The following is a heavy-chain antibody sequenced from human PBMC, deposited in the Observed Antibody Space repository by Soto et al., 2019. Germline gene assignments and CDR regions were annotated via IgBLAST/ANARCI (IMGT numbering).Heavy chain of an antibody. CDR3: AKESEWLVLNWFDP. D-gene: IGHD6-19*01. V-gene: IGHV3-23*01. J-gene: IGHJ5*02. Sequence: EVQLLESGGGLVQPGGSLRLSCAASGFTFSSYAMSWVRQAPGKGLEWVSAISGSGGSTYYADSVKGRCTISRDNSKHTLYLQMNGRRAEDTAVYYCAKESEWLVLNWFDPWGQGTLVTVSS. CDR2: ISGSGGST. CDR1: GFTFSSYA.